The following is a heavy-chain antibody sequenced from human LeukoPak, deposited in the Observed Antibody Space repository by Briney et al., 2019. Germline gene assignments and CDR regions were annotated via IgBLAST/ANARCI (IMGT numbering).Heavy chain of an antibody. CDR3: AMLTPAYYFDY. Sequence: SETLSLTCTVSGGSISSGYYWGWIRPPPGKGLERIGSIYHSGSTYYNPSLKSRVTISVDTAKNQFSLKLSSVTAADTAVYYCAMLTPAYYFDYWGQGTLVTVSS. CDR1: GGSISSGYY. CDR2: IYHSGST. J-gene: IGHJ4*02. D-gene: IGHD1-14*01. V-gene: IGHV4-38-2*02.